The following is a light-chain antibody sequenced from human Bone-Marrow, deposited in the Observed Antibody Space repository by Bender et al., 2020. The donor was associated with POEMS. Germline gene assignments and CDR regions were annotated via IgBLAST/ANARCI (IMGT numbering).Light chain of an antibody. V-gene: IGLV1-50*01. CDR3: SSWDDSLSGWV. CDR1: SSNIGTGYD. J-gene: IGLJ3*02. CDR2: GDT. Sequence: QSVLTQPPSVSGAPGQRVTISCTGSSSNIGTGYDVHWYQHLPGTAPKLLIHGDTNRPSGVPDRLSGSKSGTSASLDISDIQSEDEGDYYCSSWDDSLSGWVFGGGTKLTVL.